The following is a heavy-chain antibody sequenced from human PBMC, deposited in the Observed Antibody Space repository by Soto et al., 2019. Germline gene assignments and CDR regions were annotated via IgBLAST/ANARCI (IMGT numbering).Heavy chain of an antibody. D-gene: IGHD2-15*01. CDR2: ISSSGGGT. V-gene: IGHV3-23*01. Sequence: HPGGSLRLSCTASGFTLSSYAMSWVRQAPGKGLEWVSAISSSGGGTYYADSAKGRFTISRDNSENTLYLQMNSLRAEDTAIYYCARGRADRVVIGTISYYNYYGMDVWGQGTTVTASS. J-gene: IGHJ6*02. CDR3: ARGRADRVVIGTISYYNYYGMDV. CDR1: GFTLSSYA.